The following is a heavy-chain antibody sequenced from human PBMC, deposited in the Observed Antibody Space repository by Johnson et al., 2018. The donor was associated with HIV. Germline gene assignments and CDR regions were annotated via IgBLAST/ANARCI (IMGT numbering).Heavy chain of an antibody. CDR3: AREGPTGVADDAFDF. J-gene: IGHJ3*01. CDR1: GFTFSSYG. CDR2: IWYDGSNK. V-gene: IGHV3-30*19. D-gene: IGHD4-23*01. Sequence: QVQLVESGGGLIQPGGSLRLSCAASGFTFSSYGMHWVRQAPGKGLEWVAVIWYDGSNKYYADSVKGRFTISRDNSRNTLYLEMNSLRAEDTAVYYCAREGPTGVADDAFDFWGQGTMVTVSS.